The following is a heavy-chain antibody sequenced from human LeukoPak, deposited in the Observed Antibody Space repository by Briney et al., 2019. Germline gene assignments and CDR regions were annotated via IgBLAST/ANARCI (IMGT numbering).Heavy chain of an antibody. V-gene: IGHV3-23*01. CDR1: GFTFSSYW. J-gene: IGHJ4*01. CDR2: ITYSGGDT. Sequence: PGGSLRLSCAASGFTFSSYWMHWVRQAPGKGLVWVSAITYSGGDTYHADSVKGRLTISRDNSKNTLYLQMNSLRPDDTALYYCAKGSSSSRPYYFDYWGHGILVTVSS. CDR3: AKGSSSSRPYYFDY. D-gene: IGHD6-6*01.